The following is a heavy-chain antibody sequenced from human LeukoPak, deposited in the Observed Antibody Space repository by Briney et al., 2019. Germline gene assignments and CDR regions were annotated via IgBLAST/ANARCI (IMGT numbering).Heavy chain of an antibody. J-gene: IGHJ6*03. V-gene: IGHV1-18*04. D-gene: IGHD4-11*01. CDR1: GYTFTGYY. CDR2: ISAYNGNT. CDR3: ARNHYSNFYYYYMDV. Sequence: ASVKVSCKASGYTFTGYYMHWVRQAPGQGLEWMGWISAYNGNTNYAQKLQGRVTMTTDTSTSTAYMELRSLRSDDTAVYYCARNHYSNFYYYYMDVWGKGTTVTVSS.